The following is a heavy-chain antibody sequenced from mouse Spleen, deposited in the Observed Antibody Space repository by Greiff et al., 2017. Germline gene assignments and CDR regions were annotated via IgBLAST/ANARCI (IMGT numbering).Heavy chain of an antibody. Sequence: VHVKQSGTVLARPGASVKMSCKASGYTFTSYRMHWVKQRPGQGLEWIGAIYPGNSDTSYNQKFKGKAKLTAVTSTGTAYMELSSLTNEDSAVYYCTRGTGPMDYWGQGTSVTVSS. D-gene: IGHD4-1*01. V-gene: IGHV1-5*01. CDR2: IYPGNSDT. J-gene: IGHJ4*01. CDR3: TRGTGPMDY. CDR1: GYTFTSYR.